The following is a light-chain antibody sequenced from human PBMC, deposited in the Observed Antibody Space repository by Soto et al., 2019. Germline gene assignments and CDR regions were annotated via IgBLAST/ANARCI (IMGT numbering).Light chain of an antibody. J-gene: IGKJ1*01. Sequence: IVLTQTPGTLSLSPGEGATLSCRASQSVSSTYLAWYQQKAGQAPRLLIYGASTRATGIPARFSGSGSGTEFTLTISSLQSEDFAVYYCQQYNNWWTFGQGTKVDI. CDR1: QSVSST. CDR3: QQYNNWWT. V-gene: IGKV3-15*01. CDR2: GAS.